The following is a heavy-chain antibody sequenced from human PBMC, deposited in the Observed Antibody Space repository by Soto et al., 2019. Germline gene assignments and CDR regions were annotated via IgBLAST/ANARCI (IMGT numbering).Heavy chain of an antibody. CDR2: ISAYNGNT. CDR3: ARGGTPIDS. J-gene: IGHJ4*02. CDR1: GYTFTNFG. V-gene: IGHV1-18*01. D-gene: IGHD3-16*01. Sequence: QVQLVQSGAEVKKPGASVKVSCKTSGYTFTNFGLSWVRQAPGQGLEWMGWISAYNGNTNYAQNFQGRVTMTTDTATSSAYMELRRLRSDDTDVYYCARGGTPIDSWGQGSLVTVSS.